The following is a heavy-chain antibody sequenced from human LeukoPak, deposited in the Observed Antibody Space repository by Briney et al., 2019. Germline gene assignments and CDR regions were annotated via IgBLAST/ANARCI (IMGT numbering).Heavy chain of an antibody. Sequence: SETLSLTCTVSGDSISSYWSWIRQLPGNGLEWIGCILSSGTTNYNPSLKSRVTMSVDTSKNQFSLKLSSVTAADTAVYYCARGRGSGLYFGYWDQGTLVTVSS. J-gene: IGHJ4*02. CDR3: ARGRGSGLYFGY. D-gene: IGHD2-15*01. V-gene: IGHV4-59*12. CDR1: GDSISSY. CDR2: ILSSGTT.